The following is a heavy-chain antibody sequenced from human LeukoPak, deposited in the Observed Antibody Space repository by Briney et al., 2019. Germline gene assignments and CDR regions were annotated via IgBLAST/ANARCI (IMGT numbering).Heavy chain of an antibody. V-gene: IGHV1-69*04. CDR1: GRTFSSYA. CDR3: ARGEEKITVFGVVSPMNY. D-gene: IGHD3-3*01. Sequence: ASVKVSCKASGRTFSSYAISWVRQAPGQGLEWMGRIIPILGIANYAQKFQGRVTITADKSTSTAYMELSSLRSEDTAVYYCARGEEKITVFGVVSPMNYWGQGTLVTVSS. CDR2: IIPILGIA. J-gene: IGHJ4*02.